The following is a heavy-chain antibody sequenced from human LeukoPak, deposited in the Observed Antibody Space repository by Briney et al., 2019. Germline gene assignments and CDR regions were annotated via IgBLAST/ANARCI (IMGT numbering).Heavy chain of an antibody. CDR1: DDSAYSTGFY. Sequence: PSETLSLTCIVSDDSAYSTGFYWGWNRQPPGKGLEWIGSFNHGGNTYYNPSLMSRVTISGDTSKKQFTLKLNSVTAADTAVYYCATDRDLRWFYFWGQGTLVTVSS. CDR3: ATDRDLRWFYF. CDR2: FNHGGNT. V-gene: IGHV4-39*06. J-gene: IGHJ4*02. D-gene: IGHD2-21*01.